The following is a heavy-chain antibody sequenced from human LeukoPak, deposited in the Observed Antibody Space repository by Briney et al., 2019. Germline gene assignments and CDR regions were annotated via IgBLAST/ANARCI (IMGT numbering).Heavy chain of an antibody. J-gene: IGHJ3*02. Sequence: PSETLSLTCTVSGGSISSYYWSWIRQPAGKGLEWIGRIYTSGSTNYNPSLKGRVTMSVDTSKNQFSLKLSSVAAADTAVYYCARGGRGMATIFSAFDIWGQGTMVTVSS. CDR2: IYTSGST. CDR1: GGSISSYY. D-gene: IGHD5-12*01. CDR3: ARGGRGMATIFSAFDI. V-gene: IGHV4-4*07.